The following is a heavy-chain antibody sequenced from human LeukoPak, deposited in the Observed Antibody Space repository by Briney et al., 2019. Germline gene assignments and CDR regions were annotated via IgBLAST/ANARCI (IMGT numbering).Heavy chain of an antibody. CDR3: AAIWGIPSGSYYSGTFDY. CDR2: MNPNSGNT. CDR1: GYTFTDYD. Sequence: ASVKVSCKASGYTFTDYDINWVRQATGQGLEWMGWMNPNSGNTGYALKFQGRVTITRDMSTSTAYMELSSLRSEDTAVYYCAAIWGIPSGSYYSGTFDYWGQGTLVTVSS. J-gene: IGHJ4*02. D-gene: IGHD1-26*01. V-gene: IGHV1-8*03.